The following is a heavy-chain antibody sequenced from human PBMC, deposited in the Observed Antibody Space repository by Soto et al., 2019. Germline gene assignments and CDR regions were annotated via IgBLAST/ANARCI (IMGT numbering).Heavy chain of an antibody. CDR2: ISAYNGNT. Sequence: ASVKVCCKASGYTFTSYGISWVRHAPGQGLEWMGWISAYNGNTNYAQKLQGRVTMTTDTSTSTAYMELRSLRSDDTAVYYCARGVGRELVVPPDYWGQGTLVTVSS. V-gene: IGHV1-18*01. CDR3: ARGVGRELVVPPDY. D-gene: IGHD2-15*01. CDR1: GYTFTSYG. J-gene: IGHJ4*02.